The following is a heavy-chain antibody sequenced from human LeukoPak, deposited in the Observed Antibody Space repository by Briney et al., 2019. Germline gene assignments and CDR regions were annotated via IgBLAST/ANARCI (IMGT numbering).Heavy chain of an antibody. Sequence: SETLSLTCTVSGGSISGYPWSWIRQSAGKGLEWIGRVYTSGNTNYNPSFKSRVTMSIDTSKKQFSLKLISVTAADTAVYYCARDNPAGPWGQGTLVTVSA. J-gene: IGHJ5*02. CDR1: GGSISGYP. V-gene: IGHV4-4*07. CDR3: ARDNPAGP. CDR2: VYTSGNT. D-gene: IGHD1-14*01.